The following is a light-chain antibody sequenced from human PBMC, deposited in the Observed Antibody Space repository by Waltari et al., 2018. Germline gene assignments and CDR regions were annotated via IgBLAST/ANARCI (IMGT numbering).Light chain of an antibody. Sequence: QSALTQPASLSGSPRQSITISCTGTNSDICGYNYVSWYQHPSGKAPKLMIFGVSDRPSGVSNRFSGSKSGNTASLTISELQADDEADYYCSSFTSSATWVFGGGTKLTVL. V-gene: IGLV2-14*03. CDR2: GVS. J-gene: IGLJ3*02. CDR3: SSFTSSATWV. CDR1: NSDICGYNY.